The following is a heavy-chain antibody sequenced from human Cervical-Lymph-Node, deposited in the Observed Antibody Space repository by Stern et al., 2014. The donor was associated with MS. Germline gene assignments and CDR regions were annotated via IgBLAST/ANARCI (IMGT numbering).Heavy chain of an antibody. V-gene: IGHV3-11*01. CDR1: GVTFSEQY. CDR3: AITIGSGWFDP. J-gene: IGHJ5*02. CDR2: ISSGGSSI. D-gene: IGHD5-24*01. Sequence: VQLVESGGGLVKPGGSLRLSCAASGVTFSEQYMSWIRQAPGKGLEWVSDISSGGSSIYYGDSVMGRFTISRDNAKNSLYLQMNSLRVEDTAIYYCAITIGSGWFDPWGQGTLVTVSS.